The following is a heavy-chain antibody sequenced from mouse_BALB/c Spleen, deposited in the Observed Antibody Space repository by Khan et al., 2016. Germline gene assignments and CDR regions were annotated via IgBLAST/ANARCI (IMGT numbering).Heavy chain of an antibody. CDR2: IDPYNGGT. D-gene: IGHD2-14*01. V-gene: IGHV1S135*01. J-gene: IGHJ4*01. CDR3: ARSGYMYDDALDY. CDR1: GYSFTDFN. Sequence: VQLQQSGPELVKPGASVKVSCKASGYSFTDFNIYWVKQSHGKSLEWIGYIDPYNGGTSYNQKFKDKATLTIARSSNQAFMPLNSLTSEDSAGFYCARSGYMYDDALDYWGQGTSVTGSS.